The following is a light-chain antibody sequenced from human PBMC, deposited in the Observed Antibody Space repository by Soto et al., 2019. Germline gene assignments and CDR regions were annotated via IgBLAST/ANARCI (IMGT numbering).Light chain of an antibody. CDR1: GSSIGTNT. J-gene: IGLJ2*01. CDR3: AAWDGSLNNVL. V-gene: IGLV1-44*01. CDR2: GNN. Sequence: QAVVTQPTSASGTPGQRVTISWSGSGSSIGTNTVNWYLQLPGTAPKLIIYGNNQRPSGVPDRFSGSKSGTSASLAISGLQSEDEADYYCAAWDGSLNNVLFGGGTKLTVL.